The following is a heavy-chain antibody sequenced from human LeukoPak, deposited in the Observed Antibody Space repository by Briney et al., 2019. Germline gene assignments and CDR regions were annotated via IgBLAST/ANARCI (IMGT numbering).Heavy chain of an antibody. V-gene: IGHV3-64*01. Sequence: GGSLRLSCAASGFTFSRYAMHWVRQAPGKGLEYVSAISSNGGSTYYANSVKGRFTISRDNSKNTLYLQMGSLRAEDMAVYYCARGRPTTVTYFDYWGQGTLVTVSS. CDR3: ARGRPTTVTYFDY. J-gene: IGHJ4*02. CDR1: GFTFSRYA. D-gene: IGHD4-4*01. CDR2: ISSNGGST.